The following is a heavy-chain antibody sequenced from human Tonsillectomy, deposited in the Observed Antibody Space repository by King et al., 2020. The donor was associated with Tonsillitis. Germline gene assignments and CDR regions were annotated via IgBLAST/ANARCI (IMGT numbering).Heavy chain of an antibody. D-gene: IGHD3-10*01. CDR2: IYNSGTT. Sequence: LQLQESGPGLAKPSETLSLTCTVSGGSISSSTYYWGWIRQPPGKGLEWIGSIYNSGTTYYNPSLKSRVTMSVDTSKNQFSLKLSSVTAADTAVYYCAGHHLLWLGETPQYFDYCGQGTLVTVSS. CDR1: GGSISSSTYY. CDR3: AGHHLLWLGETPQYFDY. J-gene: IGHJ4*02. V-gene: IGHV4-39*01.